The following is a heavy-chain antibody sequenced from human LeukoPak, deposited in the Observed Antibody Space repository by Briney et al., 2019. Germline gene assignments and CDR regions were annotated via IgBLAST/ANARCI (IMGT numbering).Heavy chain of an antibody. CDR2: ISYDKGYK. D-gene: IGHD3-9*01. J-gene: IGHJ3*02. CDR1: GFTFNRHA. V-gene: IGHV3-30*04. CDR3: ARSLTGYDAFDI. Sequence: GRSLRLSCAASGFTFNRHAMHWVRQAPGKGLEWVAVISYDKGYKEYTDSVKGRFTISRDNSRNTLFLEMNSLRTEDTAIYYCARSLTGYDAFDIWGQGTRVTVSS.